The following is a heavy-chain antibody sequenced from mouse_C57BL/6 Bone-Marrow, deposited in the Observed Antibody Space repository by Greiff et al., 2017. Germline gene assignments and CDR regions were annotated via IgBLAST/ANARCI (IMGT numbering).Heavy chain of an antibody. Sequence: EVQVVESGGGLVQSGRSLRLSCATSGFTFSDFYMEWVRQAPGKGLEWIAASRNKANDYTTEYSASVKGRFIVSRDTSQSILYLQMNALRAEDTAIYYCARDAPITTVVADWYFDVWGTGTTVTVSS. J-gene: IGHJ1*03. D-gene: IGHD1-1*01. CDR1: GFTFSDFY. V-gene: IGHV7-1*01. CDR3: ARDAPITTVVADWYFDV. CDR2: SRNKANDYTT.